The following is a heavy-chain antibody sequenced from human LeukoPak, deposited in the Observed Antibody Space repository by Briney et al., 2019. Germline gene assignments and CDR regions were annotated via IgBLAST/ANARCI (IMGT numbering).Heavy chain of an antibody. CDR1: GYTFTRHG. D-gene: IGHD1-14*01. Sequence: ASVTVSCKASGYTFTRHGINWVRQAPGQGPEWMGWISISNDNANYAENFQGRVIMTADTSTSTAYMELRSLRSDDTAVYYCARGGNLGGYFYQYMDVWGKGTTVTVSS. CDR3: ARGGNLGGYFYQYMDV. CDR2: ISISNDNA. J-gene: IGHJ6*03. V-gene: IGHV1-18*01.